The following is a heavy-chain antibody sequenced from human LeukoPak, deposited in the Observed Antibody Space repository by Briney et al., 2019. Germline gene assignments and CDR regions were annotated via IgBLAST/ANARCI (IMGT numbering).Heavy chain of an antibody. D-gene: IGHD1-26*01. CDR1: GFTFSSYG. V-gene: IGHV3-33*01. J-gene: IGHJ6*02. CDR3: ARDRVGATLSYYYGMDV. Sequence: GGSLRLSCAASGFTFSSYGMHWVRQAPGEGLEWVAVIWYDGSNKYYADSVKGRSTISRDNSKNTLYLQMNSLRAEDTAVYYCARDRVGATLSYYYGMDVWGQGTTVTVSS. CDR2: IWYDGSNK.